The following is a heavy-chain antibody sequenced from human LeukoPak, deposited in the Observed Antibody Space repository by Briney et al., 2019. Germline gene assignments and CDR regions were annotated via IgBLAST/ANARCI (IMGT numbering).Heavy chain of an antibody. V-gene: IGHV3-23*01. CDR1: GFTFSSHA. CDR2: VSGSGGST. J-gene: IGHJ4*02. CDR3: AKRVTGTTNYFDY. Sequence: PGASLRHSCAASGFTFSSHAMSWVRQAPGKGLEWVSGVSGSGGSTYYADSVKGRFTISRDNSKNTLYLQMNSLRAEDTAVYYCAKRVTGTTNYFDYWGQGTLVTVSS. D-gene: IGHD1-7*01.